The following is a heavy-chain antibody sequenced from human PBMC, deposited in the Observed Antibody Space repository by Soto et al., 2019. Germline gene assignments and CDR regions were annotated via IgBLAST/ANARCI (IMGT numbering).Heavy chain of an antibody. V-gene: IGHV2-5*02. CDR2: IYWDDDK. D-gene: IGHD3-22*01. CDR3: AHSLIGYYYDSSGSNWFDP. CDR1: GFSLSTSGVG. Sequence: SGPTLVNPPQTLTLTCTFSGFSLSTSGVGVGWIRQPPGKALEWLALIYWDDDKRYSPSLKSRLTITKDTSKNQVVLTMTYMDPLDTATYYCAHSLIGYYYDSSGSNWFDPWGQ. J-gene: IGHJ5*02.